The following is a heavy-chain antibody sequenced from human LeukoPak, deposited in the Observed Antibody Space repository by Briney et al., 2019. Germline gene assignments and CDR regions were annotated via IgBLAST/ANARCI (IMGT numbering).Heavy chain of an antibody. V-gene: IGHV3-23*01. Sequence: GGSLRLSCAASGFTFSPSGMYWVRQAPGKGLEWVSAISGNGVATYYADSVKGRFTISRDNSKNTLYLQMHSLRAEDTAVYYCARSSLLDYWGQGTLVTVSS. D-gene: IGHD6-6*01. CDR3: ARSSLLDY. CDR1: GFTFSPSG. CDR2: ISGNGVAT. J-gene: IGHJ4*02.